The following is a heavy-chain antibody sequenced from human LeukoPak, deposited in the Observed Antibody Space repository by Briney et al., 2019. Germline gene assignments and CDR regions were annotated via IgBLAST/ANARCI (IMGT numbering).Heavy chain of an antibody. J-gene: IGHJ4*02. CDR2: ISSSSSTI. CDR3: ARGSTYYDSSGQVPFDY. CDR1: GFTFSTYS. V-gene: IGHV3-48*01. D-gene: IGHD3-22*01. Sequence: GGSLRLSCAASGFTFSTYSMNWVRQAPGKGLEWVSYISSSSSTIYYADSVKGRFTISRDNAKNSLYLQMNSLRAEDTAVYYCARGSTYYDSSGQVPFDYWGQGTLVTASS.